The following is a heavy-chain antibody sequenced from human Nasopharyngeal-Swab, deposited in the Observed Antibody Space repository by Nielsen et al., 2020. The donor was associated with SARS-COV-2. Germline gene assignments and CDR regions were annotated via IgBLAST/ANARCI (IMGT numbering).Heavy chain of an antibody. CDR1: GFTFSGSA. CDR2: IVLDIDKT. V-gene: IGHV1-58*01. J-gene: IGHJ4*02. Sequence: SVKVSCKASGFTFSGSAVQWVRQARGQRLEWIGWIVLDIDKTDYAQKFQDRVTITRDMSASTVYMQLSSLRSEDTALYYCATLSAPRDGNNRAPMGWGQGTLVTVSS. D-gene: IGHD5-24*01. CDR3: ATLSAPRDGNNRAPMG.